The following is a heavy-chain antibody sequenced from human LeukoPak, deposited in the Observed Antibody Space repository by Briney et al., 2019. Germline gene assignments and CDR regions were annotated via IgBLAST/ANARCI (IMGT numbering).Heavy chain of an antibody. Sequence: PSETLSLTCTVSGGSISSGGYYWSWIRQPPGKGLEWIGYIYHSGSTYYNPSLKSRVTLSVDTSKNQFSLNLRSVTAADTAMYYCARGEMASVLFDYWGQGTLVAVSS. CDR2: IYHSGST. J-gene: IGHJ4*02. D-gene: IGHD5-24*01. CDR3: ARGEMASVLFDY. CDR1: GGSISSGGYY. V-gene: IGHV4-30-2*01.